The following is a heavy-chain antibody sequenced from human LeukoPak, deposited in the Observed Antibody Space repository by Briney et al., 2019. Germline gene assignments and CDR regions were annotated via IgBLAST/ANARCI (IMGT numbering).Heavy chain of an antibody. J-gene: IGHJ3*02. CDR3: AKTYYYDSSGYPDAFDI. CDR1: GFTFSSYA. Sequence: PGGSLRLSCAASGFTFSSYAMSWVRQAPGKGPEWISAISGSGGSTYYADSVKGRFTISRDNSKNTLYLQMNSLRAEDTAVYYCAKTYYYDSSGYPDAFDIWGQGTMVTVSS. D-gene: IGHD3-22*01. CDR2: ISGSGGST. V-gene: IGHV3-23*01.